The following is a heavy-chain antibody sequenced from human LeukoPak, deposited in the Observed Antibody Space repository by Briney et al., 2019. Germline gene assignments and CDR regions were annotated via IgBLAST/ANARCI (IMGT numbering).Heavy chain of an antibody. CDR2: IYRGGST. V-gene: IGHV3-53*01. Sequence: PGGSLRLSCAASGFTVSSIYMSWVRQAPGKGLEWVSVIYRGGSTYYADSVKGRFTISRDKSKNTLYLQMNSLRAEDTAVYYCATDDNLDYWGQGTLVTVSS. CDR1: GFTVSSIY. J-gene: IGHJ4*02. CDR3: ATDDNLDY.